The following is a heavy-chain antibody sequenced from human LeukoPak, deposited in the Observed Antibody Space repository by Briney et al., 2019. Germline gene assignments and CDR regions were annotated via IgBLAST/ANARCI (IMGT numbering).Heavy chain of an antibody. Sequence: GGSLRLSCAASGFTFSSYSMNWVRQAPGKGLEWVSSISSSSSYIYYADSVKGRFTISRDNSKNTLYLQMNSLRAEDTAVYYCARDKGGYDSGYYMDVWGKGTTVTVSS. V-gene: IGHV3-21*01. CDR2: ISSSSSYI. CDR1: GFTFSSYS. CDR3: ARDKGGYDSGYYMDV. J-gene: IGHJ6*03. D-gene: IGHD5-12*01.